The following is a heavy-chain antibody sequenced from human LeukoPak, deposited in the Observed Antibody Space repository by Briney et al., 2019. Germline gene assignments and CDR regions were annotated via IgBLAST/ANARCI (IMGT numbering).Heavy chain of an antibody. Sequence: ASVKVSCKASGGTFSSYAISWVRQAPGQGLEWMGGIIPIFGTANYAQKFQGRVTITTDESTSTAYMELSSLRSEDTAVYYCARGLYSSSWDQVGPSEDYFDYWGRGTLVTVSS. CDR2: IIPIFGTA. CDR3: ARGLYSSSWDQVGPSEDYFDY. D-gene: IGHD6-13*01. J-gene: IGHJ4*02. CDR1: GGTFSSYA. V-gene: IGHV1-69*05.